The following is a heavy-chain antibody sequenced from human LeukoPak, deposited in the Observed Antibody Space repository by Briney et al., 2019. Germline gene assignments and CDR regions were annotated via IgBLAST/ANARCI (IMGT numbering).Heavy chain of an antibody. Sequence: ASVKVSCKASGYTFTSYDINWVRQATGQGLEWMGWMNPNSGNTGYAQKFQGRVTMTRNTSISTAYMELSSLRSEDTAVYYCARVPNARFFTWIKIDYWGQGTLVTVSS. D-gene: IGHD5-12*01. J-gene: IGHJ4*02. CDR3: ARVPNARFFTWIKIDY. CDR2: MNPNSGNT. V-gene: IGHV1-8*01. CDR1: GYTFTSYD.